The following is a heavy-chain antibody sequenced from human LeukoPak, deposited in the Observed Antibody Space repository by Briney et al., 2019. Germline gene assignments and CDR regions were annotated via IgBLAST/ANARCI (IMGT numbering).Heavy chain of an antibody. CDR3: ASLHDYGDYGVDY. V-gene: IGHV1-69*06. D-gene: IGHD4-17*01. Sequence: GASVKVSCKASGGTFSSYAISWVRQAPGQGLEWMGGIIPIFGTANYAQKFQGRVTITADKSTSTAYMELSSLRSEDTAVYYCASLHDYGDYGVDYWGQGTLVTVSS. CDR1: GGTFSSYA. CDR2: IIPIFGTA. J-gene: IGHJ4*02.